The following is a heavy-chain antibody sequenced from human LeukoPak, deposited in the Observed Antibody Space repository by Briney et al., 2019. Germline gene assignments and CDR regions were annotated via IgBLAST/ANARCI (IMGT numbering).Heavy chain of an antibody. J-gene: IGHJ4*02. D-gene: IGHD6-13*01. CDR3: GTVRGPDSSRWYSDY. CDR1: GFTFSSYA. CDR2: VWYDGSNK. V-gene: IGHV3-33*08. Sequence: HSGGSLRLSCAASGFTFSSYAMSWVRQAPGKGLEWVALVWYDGSNKYYADSVKGRFTISRDNSKNTLYLQMNSLRAEDTAVYYCGTVRGPDSSRWYSDYWGQGTLVTVSS.